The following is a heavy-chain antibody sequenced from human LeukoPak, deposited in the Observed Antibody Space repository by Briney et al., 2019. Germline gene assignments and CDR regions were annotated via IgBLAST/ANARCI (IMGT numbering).Heavy chain of an antibody. CDR3: ARDRRMTTVTTPSGAFDI. Sequence: ASVKVSCKASGGTFSSYAISWVRPAPGQGLAWMGRIIPILGIANYAQKFQGRVTITADKSTSTAYMELSSLSSEDTAVYYCARDRRMTTVTTPSGAFDIWGQGTMVTVSS. CDR1: GGTFSSYA. J-gene: IGHJ3*02. CDR2: IIPILGIA. D-gene: IGHD4-17*01. V-gene: IGHV1-69*04.